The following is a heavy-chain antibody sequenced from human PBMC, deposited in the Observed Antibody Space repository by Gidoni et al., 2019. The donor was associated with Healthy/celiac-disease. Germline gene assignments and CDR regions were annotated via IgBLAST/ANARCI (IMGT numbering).Heavy chain of an antibody. CDR2: IWYDGSNK. D-gene: IGHD3-3*01. V-gene: IGHV3-33*08. Sequence: QVQLVESGGGVVQPGRSLRLSCAASGFTFSSYGMHWVRQAPGKGLGWVAVIWYDGSNKYYADSVKGRFTISRDNSKNTLYLQMNSLRAEDTAVYYCARGVGRGTYYDFWSGYYTDRYYYYGMDVWGQGTTVTVSS. CDR1: GFTFSSYG. J-gene: IGHJ6*02. CDR3: ARGVGRGTYYDFWSGYYTDRYYYYGMDV.